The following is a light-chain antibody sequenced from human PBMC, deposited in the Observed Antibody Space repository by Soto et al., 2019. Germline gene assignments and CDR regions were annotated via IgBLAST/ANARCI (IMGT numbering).Light chain of an antibody. CDR2: DVS. CDR3: SSYTSSSTLYV. Sequence: QSVVTQPASVSGAPGQSITISCTGTSSDVGGYNYVSWYQQHPGKAPKLMIYDVSNRPSGVSNRFSGSKSGNTASLTISGLQAEDEADYYCSSYTSSSTLYVFGTGTKVPVL. CDR1: SSDVGGYNY. V-gene: IGLV2-14*01. J-gene: IGLJ1*01.